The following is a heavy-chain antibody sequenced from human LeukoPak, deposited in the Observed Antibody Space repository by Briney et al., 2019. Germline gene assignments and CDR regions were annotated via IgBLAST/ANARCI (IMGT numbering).Heavy chain of an antibody. V-gene: IGHV4-34*01. J-gene: IGHJ4*02. CDR1: GGSFSGYY. D-gene: IGHD7-27*01. CDR3: WRGQNWGSYFDY. Sequence: SETLSLTCAVYGGSFSGYYWSWVRQPPGEGLEWIGEINHSGCTNYNPSLKSRVTISVDTSKNHFFLTLGSVAAADTAGDFCWRGQNWGSYFDYWGQGTLVTVSS. CDR2: INHSGCT.